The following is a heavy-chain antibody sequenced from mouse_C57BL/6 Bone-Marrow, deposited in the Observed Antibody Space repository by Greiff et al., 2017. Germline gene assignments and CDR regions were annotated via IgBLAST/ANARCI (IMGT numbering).Heavy chain of an antibody. D-gene: IGHD1-1*01. V-gene: IGHV1-12*01. CDR3: ARAPITTVVAPYFDY. CDR2: IYPGNGDT. Sequence: LQQSGAELVRPGASVKMSCKASGYTFTSYNMHWVKQTPRQGLEWIGAIYPGNGDTSYNQKFKGKATLTVDKSSSTAYMQLSSLTSEDSAVYFCARAPITTVVAPYFDYWGQGTTLTVAS. J-gene: IGHJ2*01. CDR1: GYTFTSYN.